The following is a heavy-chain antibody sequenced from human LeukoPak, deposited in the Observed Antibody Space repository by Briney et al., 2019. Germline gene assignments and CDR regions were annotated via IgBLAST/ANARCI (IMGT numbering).Heavy chain of an antibody. V-gene: IGHV3-53*01. J-gene: IGHJ4*02. CDR2: IYGGGST. D-gene: IGHD6-19*01. CDR3: ASWPGGWYGEDS. Sequence: PGGSLRLSCAATGLTVSSNFMSWVRQAPGKGLEWVSVIYGGGSTYYADSVKGRFTISRDTPKNTLYLQMNSLRVEDTAVYYCASWPGGWYGEDSWGQGTLATVSS. CDR1: GLTVSSNF.